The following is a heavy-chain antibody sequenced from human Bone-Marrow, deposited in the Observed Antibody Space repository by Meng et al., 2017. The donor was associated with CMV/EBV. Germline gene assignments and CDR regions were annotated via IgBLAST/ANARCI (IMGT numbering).Heavy chain of an antibody. V-gene: IGHV3-30-3*01. J-gene: IGHJ4*02. D-gene: IGHD3-16*01. CDR2: ISYDGSNK. CDR1: GFTFSSYA. CDR3: TRDREGGASDC. Sequence: LSLTCAASGFTFSSYAMHWVRQAPGKGLEWVAFISYDGSNKYYADSVKGRFTISRDSSKNTLYLQMNSLRAEDTAVYYCTRDREGGASDCWGQGTLVTVSS.